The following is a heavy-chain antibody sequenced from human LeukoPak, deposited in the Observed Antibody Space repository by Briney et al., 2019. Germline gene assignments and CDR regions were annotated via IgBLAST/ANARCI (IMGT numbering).Heavy chain of an antibody. Sequence: SETLSLTCTVSSGSISNSNYYWGWIRQPPGKGLEWIGSIFYDGSPDYNPSLKSRVTIPVDTSKNQFSLKLSSVTAADTAVYYCARVGYDILTGYYYFDYWGQGTLVTVSS. D-gene: IGHD3-9*01. CDR1: SGSISNSNYY. V-gene: IGHV4-39*07. CDR2: IFYDGSP. J-gene: IGHJ4*02. CDR3: ARVGYDILTGYYYFDY.